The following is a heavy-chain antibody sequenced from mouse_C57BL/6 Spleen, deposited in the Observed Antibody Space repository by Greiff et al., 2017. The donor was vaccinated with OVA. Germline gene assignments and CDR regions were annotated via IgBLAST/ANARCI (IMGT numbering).Heavy chain of an antibody. CDR2: INYDGSST. V-gene: IGHV5-16*01. CDR3: ARLGRGYFDY. D-gene: IGHD4-1*01. Sequence: EVMLVESEGGLVQPGSSMKLSCTASGFTFSDYYMAWVRQVPEKGLEWVANINYDGSSTYYLDSLKSRFIISSDNAKNILYLQMSSLKSEDTATYYCARLGRGYFDYWGQGTTLTVSS. J-gene: IGHJ2*01. CDR1: GFTFSDYY.